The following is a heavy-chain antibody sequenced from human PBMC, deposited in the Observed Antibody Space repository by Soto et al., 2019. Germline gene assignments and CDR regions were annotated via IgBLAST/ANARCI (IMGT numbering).Heavy chain of an antibody. J-gene: IGHJ3*02. Sequence: QPGGSLRLSCAASGFNFGPFWMHWVRQVPGKGLVWVSHINSDGSTIVYADSVKGRFTISRDNAKSTLFLQMNSLRVEDTAVYYCARDRGYPDSFDIWGQGTMVTVSS. CDR2: INSDGSTI. CDR1: GFNFGPFW. D-gene: IGHD3-10*01. CDR3: ARDRGYPDSFDI. V-gene: IGHV3-74*01.